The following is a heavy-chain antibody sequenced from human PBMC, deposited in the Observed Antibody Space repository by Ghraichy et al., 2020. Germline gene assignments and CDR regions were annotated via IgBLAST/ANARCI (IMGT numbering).Heavy chain of an antibody. CDR3: ARDRSRGRVLRFLEWLLSFDY. CDR2: ISYDGSNK. D-gene: IGHD3-3*01. V-gene: IGHV3-30-3*01. Sequence: GGSLRLSCAASGFTFSSYAMHWVRQAPGKGLEWVAVISYDGSNKYYADSVKGRFTISRDNSKNTLYLQMNSLRAEDTAVYYCARDRSRGRVLRFLEWLLSFDYGGQGTLVTVSS. CDR1: GFTFSSYA. J-gene: IGHJ4*02.